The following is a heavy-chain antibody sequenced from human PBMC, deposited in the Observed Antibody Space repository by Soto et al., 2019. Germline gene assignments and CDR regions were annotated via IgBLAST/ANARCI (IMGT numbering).Heavy chain of an antibody. CDR2: ISAHNGNT. D-gene: IGHD3-3*01. V-gene: IGHV1-18*01. CDR1: GYTFNNYG. CDR3: ARGEGLLDGLDV. J-gene: IGHJ6*02. Sequence: ASVKVSCKGSGYTFNNYGITWVRQAPGQGLEWMGWISAHNGNTNYAQKLQGRLKLTTGTSTSTAYMELRSLRYDDTAVYYCARGEGLLDGLDVWGLGTTVTVSS.